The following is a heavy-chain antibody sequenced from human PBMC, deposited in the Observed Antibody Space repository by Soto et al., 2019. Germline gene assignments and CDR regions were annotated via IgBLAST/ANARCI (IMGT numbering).Heavy chain of an antibody. Sequence: QVQLQESGPGLVKPSQTLSLTCTVSGASISSAGHYWTWIRQRPGKGLEWIGYSFYNASADYNPSLRSRVTISVDTSKNQFSLRLSSVIAADTAVYYCARGLTTVTTVASWFAPWGQGTLVTVSS. D-gene: IGHD4-17*01. CDR3: ARGLTTVTTVASWFAP. CDR2: SFYNASA. CDR1: GASISSAGHY. V-gene: IGHV4-31*03. J-gene: IGHJ5*02.